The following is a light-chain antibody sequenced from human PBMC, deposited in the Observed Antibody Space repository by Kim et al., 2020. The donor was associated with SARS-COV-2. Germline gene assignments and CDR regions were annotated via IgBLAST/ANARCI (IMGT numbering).Light chain of an antibody. CDR2: DAS. J-gene: IGKJ1*01. V-gene: IGKV3-11*01. CDR3: QQRSNWRT. Sequence: SLHPGERATLACRASQSVSNYLAWYQQKPGQAPRLLIYDASNRAAGVPARFSGSGSGTDFTLTISSLEPEDFAVYYCQQRSNWRTFGQGTKVDIK. CDR1: QSVSNY.